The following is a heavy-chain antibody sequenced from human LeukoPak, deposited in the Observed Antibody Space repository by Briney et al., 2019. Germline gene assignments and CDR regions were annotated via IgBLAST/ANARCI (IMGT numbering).Heavy chain of an antibody. CDR3: AREPLAAYCGGDCYSDAFDI. CDR2: IHSGGST. CDR1: GFTVSSNY. Sequence: GGSLRLSCAASGFTVSSNYMSWVRQAPGKGLEWVSVIHSGGSTYYADSVKGRFTISRDNSKNTLYLQMNSLRAEDTAVYYCAREPLAAYCGGDCYSDAFDIWGQGTMVTVSS. V-gene: IGHV3-53*01. J-gene: IGHJ3*02. D-gene: IGHD2-21*02.